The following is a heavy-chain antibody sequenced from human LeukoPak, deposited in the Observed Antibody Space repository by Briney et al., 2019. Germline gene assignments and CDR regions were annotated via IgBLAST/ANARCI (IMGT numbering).Heavy chain of an antibody. V-gene: IGHV3-33*01. J-gene: IGHJ4*02. CDR1: EFTFSSYG. Sequence: GKSLRLSCAASEFTFSSYGMHWVRQAPGKGLEWVAAIWYYGSNTYYADSVKGRFTISSDNSKNTLYLQMNSLRAEDTAVYYCARVLGGDSRGYFDYWGQGTLVTVSS. D-gene: IGHD2-21*02. CDR3: ARVLGGDSRGYFDY. CDR2: IWYYGSNT.